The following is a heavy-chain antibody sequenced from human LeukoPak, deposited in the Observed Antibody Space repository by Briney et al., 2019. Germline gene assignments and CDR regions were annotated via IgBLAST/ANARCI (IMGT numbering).Heavy chain of an antibody. CDR2: ISSSGSTI. Sequence: GGSLRLSCAASGFTFSSYAMHWVRQAPGKGLEWVSYISSSGSTIYYADSVKGRFTISRDNAKNSLYLQMNSLRAEDTAVYYCARTLYGDYVGYWGQGTLVTVSS. CDR3: ARTLYGDYVGY. V-gene: IGHV3-48*04. D-gene: IGHD4-17*01. CDR1: GFTFSSYA. J-gene: IGHJ4*02.